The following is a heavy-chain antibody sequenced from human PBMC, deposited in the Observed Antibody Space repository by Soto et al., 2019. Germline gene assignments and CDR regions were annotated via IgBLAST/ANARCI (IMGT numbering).Heavy chain of an antibody. D-gene: IGHD6-25*01. Sequence: SETLSLTCTVSGGSISSYYWSWIRQPPGKGLEWIGYIYYSGSTNYNPSLKSRVTISVDTSKNQFSLKLSSVTAADTAVYYCARLRIAAVYYMDVWGKGTTVTVSS. CDR2: IYYSGST. J-gene: IGHJ6*03. CDR1: GGSISSYY. CDR3: ARLRIAAVYYMDV. V-gene: IGHV4-59*08.